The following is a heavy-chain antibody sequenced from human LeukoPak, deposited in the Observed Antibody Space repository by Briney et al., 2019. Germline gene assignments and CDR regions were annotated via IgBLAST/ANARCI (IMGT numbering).Heavy chain of an antibody. CDR1: GFTFSDYY. V-gene: IGHV3-11*01. J-gene: IGHJ4*02. CDR3: AREPGYCSSTSCHGRGYYFDY. D-gene: IGHD2-2*01. CDR2: ISSSGSTI. Sequence: AGGSLRLSCAASGFTFSDYYTSWIRQAPGKGLEWVSYISSSGSTIYYADSVKGRFTISRDNAKNSLYLQMNSLRAEDTAVYYCAREPGYCSSTSCHGRGYYFDYWGQGTLVTVSS.